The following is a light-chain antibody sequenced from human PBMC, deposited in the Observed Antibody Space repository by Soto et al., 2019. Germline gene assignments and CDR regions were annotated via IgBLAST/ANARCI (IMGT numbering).Light chain of an antibody. CDR3: QQYNNWPRT. CDR1: QSVTNY. V-gene: IGKV3-11*01. CDR2: DAS. Sequence: EIFLTQSPDTLSLSPGERATLSCRATQSVTNYIAWYQQRPGQAPRLLIYDASNRASGVPARFSGSGSGTEFTLTISSLQSEDFAVYYCQQYNNWPRTFGQGTRWIS. J-gene: IGKJ1*01.